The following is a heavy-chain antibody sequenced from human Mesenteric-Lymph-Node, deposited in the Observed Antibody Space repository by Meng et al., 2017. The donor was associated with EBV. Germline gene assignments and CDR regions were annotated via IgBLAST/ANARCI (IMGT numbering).Heavy chain of an antibody. V-gene: IGHV4-39*01. CDR2: IYYSGIT. J-gene: IGHJ5*02. Sequence: LLKPSETLSLHSTVPGGSISTTNYYWSWVRQPPGKGLEWLGGIYYSGITYYNPSLTSRVDLSVDTSKNRFSLKLFSLTTEDTAVYFCVRSRGWTQVEWFDPWGPGILVTVSS. CDR3: VRSRGWTQVEWFDP. CDR1: GGSISTTNYY. D-gene: IGHD3/OR15-3a*01.